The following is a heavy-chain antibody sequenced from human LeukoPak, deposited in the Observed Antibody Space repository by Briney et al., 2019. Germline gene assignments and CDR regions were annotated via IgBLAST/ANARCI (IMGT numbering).Heavy chain of an antibody. Sequence: ASVKVSCKASGFTFSAYDINWVRQAPGQGLEWMGWMNPTSGNTGFAQKFQGRVTMTRDTSINTAYMELSNLRSEDTAVYYCARVSQTPAYYYTSGYYYHRYWGQGTRVTVSS. D-gene: IGHD3-22*01. V-gene: IGHV1-8*01. CDR3: ARVSQTPAYYYTSGYYYHRY. CDR1: GFTFSAYD. J-gene: IGHJ4*02. CDR2: MNPTSGNT.